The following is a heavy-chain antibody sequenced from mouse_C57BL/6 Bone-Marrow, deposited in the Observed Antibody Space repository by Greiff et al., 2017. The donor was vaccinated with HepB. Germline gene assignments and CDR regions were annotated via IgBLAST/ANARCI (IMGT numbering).Heavy chain of an antibody. CDR1: GFTFSDFY. J-gene: IGHJ1*03. CDR3: ARDGNYWYFDV. CDR2: SRNKANDYTT. Sequence: EVKLVESGGGLVQSGRSLRLSCATSGFTFSDFYMEWVHQAPGKGLEWIAASRNKANDYTTEYSASVKGRFIVSRDTSQSILYLQMNALRAEDTAIYYCARDGNYWYFDVWGTGTTVTVSS. V-gene: IGHV7-1*01.